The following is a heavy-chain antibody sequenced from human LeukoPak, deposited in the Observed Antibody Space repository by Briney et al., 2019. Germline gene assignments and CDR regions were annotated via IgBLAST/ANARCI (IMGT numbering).Heavy chain of an antibody. CDR1: GFTFTKFW. CDR2: IQEDGKKE. D-gene: IGHD2-21*02. Sequence: GGSLRLSCEASGFTFTKFWMSWVRQAPGKGLEWVANIQEDGKKENYVDSVRGRFTISRDNAKNSIYLQMNSLRVEDTAVYYCAKDIVGGGDDYWGQGTLITISS. J-gene: IGHJ4*02. CDR3: AKDIVGGGDDY. V-gene: IGHV3-7*01.